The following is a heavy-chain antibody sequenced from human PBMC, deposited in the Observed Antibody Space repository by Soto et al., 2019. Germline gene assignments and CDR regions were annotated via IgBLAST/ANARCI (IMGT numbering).Heavy chain of an antibody. CDR1: VDSITNNHW. D-gene: IGHD3-16*01. CDR3: VSKLGPYYYGLDV. V-gene: IGHV4-4*02. Sequence: SETLSLTCTFYVDSITNNHWCSWVRQPPGKGPELIGEIYHTGIANYNPSLESRVAFSVDKSKNQFSLSLTSVTAADTAVYYCVSKLGPYYYGLDVWGQGTTVTVSS. J-gene: IGHJ6*02. CDR2: IYHTGIA.